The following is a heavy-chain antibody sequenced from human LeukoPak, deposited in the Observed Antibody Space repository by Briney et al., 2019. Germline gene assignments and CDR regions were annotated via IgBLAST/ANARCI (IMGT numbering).Heavy chain of an antibody. CDR1: GGSISSGDYY. CDR2: IYYSGST. D-gene: IGHD6-19*01. CDR3: ARSPYSSGWYGY. Sequence: SETLSLTCTVSGGSISSGDYYWSWIRQPPGKGLEWIGYIYYSGSTYYNPSPKSRVTISVDTSKNQFSLKLSSVTAADTAVYYCARSPYSSGWYGYWGQGTLVTVSS. J-gene: IGHJ4*02. V-gene: IGHV4-30-4*08.